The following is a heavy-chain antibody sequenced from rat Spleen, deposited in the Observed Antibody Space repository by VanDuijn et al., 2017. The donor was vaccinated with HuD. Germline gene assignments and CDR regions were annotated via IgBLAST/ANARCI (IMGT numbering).Heavy chain of an antibody. D-gene: IGHD1-10*01. CDR3: ARRNNAFDY. CDR1: GFTFSDYY. Sequence: EVQLVESGGGLVQPGRSMKLSCAASGFTFSDYYMAWVRQAPKKGLEWVASISYDGSSTYYRDSVKGRFTLSRDNAKSTLYLQMDSLRSEDTATYYCARRNNAFDYWGQGVMVTVSS. V-gene: IGHV5-22*01. CDR2: ISYDGSST. J-gene: IGHJ2*01.